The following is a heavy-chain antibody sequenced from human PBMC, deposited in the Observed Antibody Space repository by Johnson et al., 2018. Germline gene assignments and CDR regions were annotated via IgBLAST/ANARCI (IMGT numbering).Heavy chain of an antibody. V-gene: IGHV3-23*01. CDR3: ARARSSAADAFDL. CDR2: IAYTGGST. CDR1: GFTFSSYV. J-gene: IGHJ3*01. D-gene: IGHD2-15*01. Sequence: VQSGGSLRLSCAASGFTFSSYVMTWVRQAPGKGLEWVSIAYTGGSTYYADSVKGRFTIPRDISKNTLYLQMNSLTAEDTAVYYCARARSSAADAFDLWGQATRVTVS.